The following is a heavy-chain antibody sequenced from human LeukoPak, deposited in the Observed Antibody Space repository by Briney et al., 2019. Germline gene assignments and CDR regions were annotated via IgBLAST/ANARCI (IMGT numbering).Heavy chain of an antibody. CDR3: ARGPPYAPGVLDV. D-gene: IGHD7-27*01. CDR1: GGSISSYY. CDR2: IYNSGTT. Sequence: SETLSLTCTVSGGSISSYYWSWIRQPPGKGLEWIGYIYNSGTTNYNPSLKSRVTISVDTSKNLFSLKLPSVTAADTAVYFCARGPPYAPGVLDVWGKGTTVTISS. J-gene: IGHJ6*04. V-gene: IGHV4-59*08.